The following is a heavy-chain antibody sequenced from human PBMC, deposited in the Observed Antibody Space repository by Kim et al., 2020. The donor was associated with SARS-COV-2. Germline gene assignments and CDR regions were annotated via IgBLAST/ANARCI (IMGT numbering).Heavy chain of an antibody. CDR3: ARARSVRNVGFDY. CDR2: ISDRGGTT. V-gene: IGHV3-23*01. CDR1: GFIFRVHG. J-gene: IGHJ4*02. Sequence: GGSLRLSCAASGFIFRVHGMSWVRQAPGKGLEWVAGISDRGGTTYYGDSVRGRFSISRDNSKNMLYLEMNSLRVEDTAVYFCARARSVRNVGFDYWGQGTLVTVFS.